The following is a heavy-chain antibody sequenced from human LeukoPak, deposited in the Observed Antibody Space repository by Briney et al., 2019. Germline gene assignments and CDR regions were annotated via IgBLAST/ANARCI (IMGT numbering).Heavy chain of an antibody. CDR2: INHSGST. J-gene: IGHJ5*02. CDR3: AREDIVVVVAATQWIRWFDP. D-gene: IGHD2-15*01. Sequence: SETLSLTCAVSGGSISSSNWWSWVRQPPGKGLEWIGEINHSGSTNYNPSLKSRVTISVDTSKNQFSLKLSSVTAADTAVYYCAREDIVVVVAATQWIRWFDPWGQGTLVTVSS. V-gene: IGHV4-4*02. CDR1: GGSISSSNW.